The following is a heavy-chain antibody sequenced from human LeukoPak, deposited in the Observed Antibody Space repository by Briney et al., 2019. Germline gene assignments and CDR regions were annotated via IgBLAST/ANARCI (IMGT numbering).Heavy chain of an antibody. CDR2: ISYDGSNK. J-gene: IGHJ4*02. V-gene: IGHV3-30*18. Sequence: GGSLRLSCAASGFTFSSYGMHWVRQAPGKGLEWGAVISYDGSNKYYADSVKGRFTISRDNSKNALYLQMNSLRAEDTAVYYCANAGGHIFVYWGQGTLVTVSS. CDR1: GFTFSSYG. D-gene: IGHD3-10*01. CDR3: ANAGGHIFVY.